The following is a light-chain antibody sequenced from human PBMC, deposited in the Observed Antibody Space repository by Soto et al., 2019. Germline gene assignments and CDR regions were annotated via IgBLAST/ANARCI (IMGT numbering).Light chain of an antibody. CDR1: QSISSIY. V-gene: IGKV3-20*01. CDR2: GAS. Sequence: EIVMTQSPATLSVSPGETTRLSCRASQSISSIYLAWYQQKPGQAPRLLLFGASSRATGIPDRFSGSGSGTDFTLTISRPEPEDFAVYYCQQYGSSPRTFGQGTKVDIK. J-gene: IGKJ1*01. CDR3: QQYGSSPRT.